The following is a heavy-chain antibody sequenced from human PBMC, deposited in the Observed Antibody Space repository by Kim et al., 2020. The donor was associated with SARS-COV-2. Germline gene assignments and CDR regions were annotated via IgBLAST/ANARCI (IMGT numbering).Heavy chain of an antibody. J-gene: IGHJ5*02. CDR3: ARGYCSGGSCYWGFDP. Sequence: SLKVRVPISVDTSKNQFSRKLSSVTAADTAVYYCARGYCSGGSCYWGFDPWGQGTLVTVSS. D-gene: IGHD2-15*01. V-gene: IGHV4-4*08.